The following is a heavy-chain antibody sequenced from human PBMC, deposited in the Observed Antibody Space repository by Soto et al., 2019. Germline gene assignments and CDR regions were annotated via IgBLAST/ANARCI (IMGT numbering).Heavy chain of an antibody. CDR1: GESISSSSYY. CDR3: ARQRTTVVTEAYFDH. V-gene: IGHV4-39*01. Sequence: SETLSLTCIVSGESISSSSYYWGWIRQPPGKGLEWIGSIYYSGRTYYNPSFKSRVTISIDTSKNQFSLKLSSVTATDTAVYYCARQRTTVVTEAYFDHWGQGALVTVSS. J-gene: IGHJ4*02. CDR2: IYYSGRT. D-gene: IGHD2-21*02.